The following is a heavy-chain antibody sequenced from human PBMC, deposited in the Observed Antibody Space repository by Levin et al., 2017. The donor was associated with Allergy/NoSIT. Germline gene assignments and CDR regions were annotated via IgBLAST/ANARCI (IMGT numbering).Heavy chain of an antibody. J-gene: IGHJ6*03. CDR1: GISVSNDY. V-gene: IGHV3-66*01. CDR2: MYPGSST. D-gene: IGHD5-24*01. Sequence: QSGESLKISCAASGISVSNDYMSWVRQPPGKGLEWVSVMYPGSSTYNADSVKGRFTISRDKSKNTVFLQMNSLRGEDTAVYYCARVVYGRGATMYTYYYMDVWGKGTTVTVSS. CDR3: ARVVYGRGATMYTYYYMDV.